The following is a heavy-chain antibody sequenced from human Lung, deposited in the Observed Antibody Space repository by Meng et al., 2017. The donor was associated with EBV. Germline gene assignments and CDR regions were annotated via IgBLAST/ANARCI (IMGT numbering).Heavy chain of an antibody. Sequence: QVQPVQSGAEVKKPGASVKVSCKASGYTFTSYDINWVRQGTGQGLEWMGWMNPNRGTTGYAQKFQGRVTMTRNISKSTAYMDLSSLRSEDTVVYYCATGVADFEYWGQGTLVTVSS. J-gene: IGHJ4*02. CDR1: GYTFTSYD. CDR2: MNPNRGTT. D-gene: IGHD6-19*01. V-gene: IGHV1-8*01. CDR3: ATGVADFEY.